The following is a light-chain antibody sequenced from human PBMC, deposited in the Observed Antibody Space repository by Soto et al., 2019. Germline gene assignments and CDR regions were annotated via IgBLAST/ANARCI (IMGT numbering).Light chain of an antibody. CDR2: KAS. Sequence: DIQMTQSPSTLSASVGDRVTITCRASQGVSSWLAWYQQRPGKAPKLLIYKASSLESGVPSRFSGSGSVTEFTLTISSLQPDDFATYYCQQYSSYPYTFGQGTKLEIK. V-gene: IGKV1-5*03. CDR1: QGVSSW. CDR3: QQYSSYPYT. J-gene: IGKJ2*01.